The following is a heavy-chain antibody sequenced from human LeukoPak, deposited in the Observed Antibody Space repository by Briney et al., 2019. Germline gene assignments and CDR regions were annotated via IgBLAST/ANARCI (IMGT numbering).Heavy chain of an antibody. CDR1: GGSFSGYY. CDR2: INHSGST. Sequence: SETLSLTCAVYGGSFSGYYWSWIRQPPGKGLEWIGEINHSGSTNYNPSLKSRVTISVDTSKNQFSLKLSSVTAADTAVYYCARHTPLRSLDYWGQGTLVTVSS. CDR3: ARHTPLRSLDY. V-gene: IGHV4-34*01. J-gene: IGHJ4*02. D-gene: IGHD4-17*01.